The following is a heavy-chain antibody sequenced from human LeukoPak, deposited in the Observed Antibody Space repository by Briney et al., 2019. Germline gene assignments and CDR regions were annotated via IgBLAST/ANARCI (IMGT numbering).Heavy chain of an antibody. Sequence: GGSLRLSCEPSGFVFDDYAMHWIRQAPGRGLEWVSVISWSGGTSYADSVKGRFTVSRDNTKNSLFLHMNSLRPNDTALYYCVKDTSPTYYGYFDSRGQGPLVTVSS. V-gene: IGHV3-43D*03. D-gene: IGHD3-10*01. CDR3: VKDTSPTYYGYFDS. CDR2: ISWSGGT. J-gene: IGHJ4*02. CDR1: GFVFDDYA.